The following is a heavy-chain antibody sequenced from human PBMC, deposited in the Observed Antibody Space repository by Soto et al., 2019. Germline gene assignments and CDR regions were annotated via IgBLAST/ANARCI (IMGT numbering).Heavy chain of an antibody. V-gene: IGHV5-51*01. CDR2: IYPGDSDT. CDR3: ASLPRYCSGGSCYSLAVGFDP. J-gene: IGHJ5*02. CDR1: GYSFTSYW. Sequence: GESLKISCKGSGYSFTSYWIGWVRQMPGKGLEWMGIIYPGDSDTRYSPSFQGQVTISADKSISTAYLQWSSLKASDTAMYYCASLPRYCSGGSCYSLAVGFDPWGQGTLVTVSS. D-gene: IGHD2-15*01.